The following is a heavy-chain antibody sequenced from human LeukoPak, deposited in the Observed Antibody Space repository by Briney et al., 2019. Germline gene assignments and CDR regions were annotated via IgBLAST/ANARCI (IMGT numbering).Heavy chain of an antibody. J-gene: IGHJ4*02. CDR2: IKEDGGEI. CDR3: ARGRGYSSFDY. V-gene: IGHV3-7*01. Sequence: PGGSLRLSCEASAFTFSYYWMSWVRQAAGKGLEWVANIKEDGGEINYVDSVKGRFIISRDNAKKLVFLQMNSLRVEDTAVYYCARGRGYSSFDYWGQGTLVTVSS. D-gene: IGHD4-23*01. CDR1: AFTFSYYW.